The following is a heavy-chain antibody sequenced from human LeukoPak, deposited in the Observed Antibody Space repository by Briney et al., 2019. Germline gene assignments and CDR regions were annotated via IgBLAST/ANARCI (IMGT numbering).Heavy chain of an antibody. Sequence: GGSLRLSCAASGFAFSNYYMSWIRQAPGKGLEWVSYINSRGYTIYYVDSVKGRFTISRDNARNSLHLQMNSLRVEDTAVYSCARGSGYSGYEGDVDHWGRGPLVTVSS. CDR1: GFAFSNYY. V-gene: IGHV3-11*01. CDR3: ARGSGYSGYEGDVDH. J-gene: IGHJ4*02. D-gene: IGHD5-12*01. CDR2: INSRGYTI.